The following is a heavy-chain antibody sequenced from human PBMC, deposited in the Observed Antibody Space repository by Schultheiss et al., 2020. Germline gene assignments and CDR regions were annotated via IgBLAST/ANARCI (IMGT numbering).Heavy chain of an antibody. CDR3: ARHLDLPAPNYYYGMDV. J-gene: IGHJ6*02. CDR1: GFTFSNAW. D-gene: IGHD2-2*01. CDR2: IYPGDSDT. V-gene: IGHV5-51*01. Sequence: GGSLRLSCAASGFTFSNAWMSWVRQAPGKGPEWMGIIYPGDSDTRYSPSFQGQVTISADKSISTAYLQWSSLKASDTAMYYCARHLDLPAPNYYYGMDVWGQGTTGTVSS.